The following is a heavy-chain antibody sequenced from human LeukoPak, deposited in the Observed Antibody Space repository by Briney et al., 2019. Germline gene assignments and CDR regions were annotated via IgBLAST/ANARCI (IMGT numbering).Heavy chain of an antibody. J-gene: IGHJ4*02. CDR2: MSYSGTN. CDR1: VGSVRSHY. V-gene: IGHV4-59*02. Sequence: SETLSLTCIVSVGSVRSHYWNWIRQPPGKGLEWIGFMSYSGTNDYNPSLKSRVSISIYTSRNRVSLRLSSVTAADTAYYRCARGGRDGPVDFGGQGTLVTVSS. D-gene: IGHD5-24*01. CDR3: ARGGRDGPVDF.